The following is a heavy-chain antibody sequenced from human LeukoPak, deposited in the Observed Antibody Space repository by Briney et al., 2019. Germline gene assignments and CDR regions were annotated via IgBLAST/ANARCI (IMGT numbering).Heavy chain of an antibody. CDR1: GGSISSYY. V-gene: IGHV4-59*01. CDR3: ARAAAAGYFDY. J-gene: IGHJ4*02. D-gene: IGHD6-13*01. Sequence: SETLSLTCTVSGGSISSYYWSWIRQPPGKGLEWNGYIYYSGSTNYNPSLKSRVTISVDTSKNQFSLKLSSVTAADTAVYYCARAAAAGYFDYWGQGTLVTVSS. CDR2: IYYSGST.